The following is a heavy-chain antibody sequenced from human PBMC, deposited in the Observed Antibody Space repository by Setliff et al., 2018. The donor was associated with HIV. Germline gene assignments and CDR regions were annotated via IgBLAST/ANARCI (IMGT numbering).Heavy chain of an antibody. J-gene: IGHJ1*01. CDR2: IYSSGVT. V-gene: IGHV3-66*02. Sequence: HPGGSLRLSCVASGFSVSTNYINWVRQAPGKGLEWVSLIYSSGVTKYADSVKGRFTISRDNPKSTVYLQMSSLRAEDTALYYCAHDSRIAEYFQHWGQGTLVTVSS. D-gene: IGHD4-4*01. CDR1: GFSVSTNY. CDR3: AHDSRIAEYFQH.